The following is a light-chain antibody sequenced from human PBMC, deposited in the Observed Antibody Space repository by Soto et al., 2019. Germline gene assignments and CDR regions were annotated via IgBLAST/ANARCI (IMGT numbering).Light chain of an antibody. CDR2: DVS. V-gene: IGLV2-14*03. Sequence: QSVLTQTPSVSVSPGESITISCTGTSSDVGGYNYVSWYQHHPGKAPKLMIYDVSNRPSGVSNRFSGSKSGNTASLTISGLHPEDEADYYCCSYTTSNTRQIVFGTVTKVTVL. CDR3: CSYTTSNTRQIV. J-gene: IGLJ1*01. CDR1: SSDVGGYNY.